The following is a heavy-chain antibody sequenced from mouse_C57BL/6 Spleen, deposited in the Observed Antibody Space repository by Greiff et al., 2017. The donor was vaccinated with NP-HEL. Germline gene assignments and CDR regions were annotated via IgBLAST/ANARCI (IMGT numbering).Heavy chain of an antibody. V-gene: IGHV7-3*01. J-gene: IGHJ4*01. CDR1: GFTFTDYY. CDR2: IRNKANGYTT. Sequence: EVQGVESGGGLVQPGGSLSLSCAASGFTFTDYYMSWVRQPPGKALEWLGFIRNKANGYTTEYSASVKGRFTISRDNSQSILYLKMNALRAEDIATYYCARFYSNYLYYYAMDYWGQGTSVTVSS. D-gene: IGHD2-5*01. CDR3: ARFYSNYLYYYAMDY.